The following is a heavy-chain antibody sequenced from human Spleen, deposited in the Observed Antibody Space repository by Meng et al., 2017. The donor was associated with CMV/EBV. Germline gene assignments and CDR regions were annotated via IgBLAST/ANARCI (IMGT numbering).Heavy chain of an antibody. J-gene: IGHJ3*01. D-gene: IGHD3-22*01. CDR2: ISSSSSYI. CDR3: AKDRLYHYEDAFDV. Sequence: GESLKISCAASGFTFSSYSMNWVRQAPGKGLEWVSSISSSSSYIYYADSVKGRFTISRDNAKNSLYLQMNSLRAEDTAVYYCAKDRLYHYEDAFDVWGQGTMVTVSS. CDR1: GFTFSSYS. V-gene: IGHV3-21*01.